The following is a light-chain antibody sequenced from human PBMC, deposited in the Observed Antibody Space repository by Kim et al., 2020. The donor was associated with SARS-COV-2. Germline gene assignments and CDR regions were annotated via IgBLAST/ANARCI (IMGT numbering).Light chain of an antibody. J-gene: IGLJ3*02. CDR3: SSYAGNNNLV. Sequence: QSALTQPPSASGSPGQSVTISCTGTSRDVGGYNYVSWYQQHPGKAPKLMIYEVNKRPSGVPDRFSGSKSGNTASLTVSGLQAEDEADYYCSSYAGNNNLVFGGGTQLTVL. CDR2: EVN. V-gene: IGLV2-8*01. CDR1: SRDVGGYNY.